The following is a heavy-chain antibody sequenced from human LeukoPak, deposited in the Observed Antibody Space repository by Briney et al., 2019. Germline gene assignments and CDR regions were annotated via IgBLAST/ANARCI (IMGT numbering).Heavy chain of an antibody. J-gene: IGHJ6*02. CDR1: GFTSSSYA. Sequence: GGSLRLSCAASGFTSSSYAMSWVRQAPGKGLEWVSAISGSGGSTYYADSVKGRFTISRDNSKNTLYLQMNSLRAEDTAVYYCAKGESRFGELSYYYYGMDVWGQGTTVTVSS. D-gene: IGHD3-10*01. V-gene: IGHV3-23*01. CDR3: AKGESRFGELSYYYYGMDV. CDR2: ISGSGGST.